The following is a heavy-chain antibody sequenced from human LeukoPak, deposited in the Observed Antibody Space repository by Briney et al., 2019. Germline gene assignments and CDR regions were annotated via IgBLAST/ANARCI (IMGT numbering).Heavy chain of an antibody. CDR1: GYTFTGYY. Sequence: ASVEVSCKASGYTFTGYYMHWVRQAPGQGLEWMGWINPNSGGTNYAQKFQGRVTMTRDTSISTAYMELSRLRSDDTAVYYCARSYGEADALDIWGQGTMVTVSS. CDR2: INPNSGGT. CDR3: ARSYGEADALDI. V-gene: IGHV1-2*02. J-gene: IGHJ3*02. D-gene: IGHD3-10*01.